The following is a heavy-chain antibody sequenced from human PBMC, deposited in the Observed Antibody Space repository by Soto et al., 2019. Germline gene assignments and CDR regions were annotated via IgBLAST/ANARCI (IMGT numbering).Heavy chain of an antibody. J-gene: IGHJ4*02. Sequence: QVQLVQSGAEVKKPGSSVKVSCEASGGTFSGHAISWVRQAPGQGPEWMGGLIPLFGTTQHAQNFQDRLTITADKATTTAYMELTSLRFEDTAIYYCARGPHWGYRFDSWGQGTLFTVSS. D-gene: IGHD2-15*01. V-gene: IGHV1-69*06. CDR2: LIPLFGTT. CDR3: ARGPHWGYRFDS. CDR1: GGTFSGHA.